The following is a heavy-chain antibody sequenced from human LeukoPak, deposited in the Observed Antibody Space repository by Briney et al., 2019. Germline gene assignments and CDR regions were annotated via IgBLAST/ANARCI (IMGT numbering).Heavy chain of an antibody. Sequence: PSETLSLTCTVSGGSIRSRNYCWGWIRQPPGKGLEWIGNIYYSGGTYYNPSLKSRVTISVDTSKNQFSLKLSSMTAADTAVYYCAREVAGTPWIDYWGQGTPLTVSS. CDR1: GGSIRSRNYC. CDR3: AREVAGTPWIDY. V-gene: IGHV4-39*02. D-gene: IGHD6-19*01. CDR2: IYYSGGT. J-gene: IGHJ4*02.